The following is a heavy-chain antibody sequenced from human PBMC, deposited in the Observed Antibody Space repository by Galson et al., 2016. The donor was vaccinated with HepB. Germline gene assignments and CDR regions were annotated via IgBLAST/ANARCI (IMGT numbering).Heavy chain of an antibody. J-gene: IGHJ6*02. D-gene: IGHD5-18*01. CDR1: RFTFSRNA. V-gene: IGHV3-30-3*01. CDR2: ISYDGRDK. CDR3: ARDWIPYYYYGMDV. Sequence: SLRLSCAASRFTFSRNAMHWVRQAPGKGLDWVAAISYDGRDKYYADSVKGRFTISRDNAKSSLYLQMNSLRAEDTAVYYCARDWIPYYYYGMDVWGQGTTVTVSS.